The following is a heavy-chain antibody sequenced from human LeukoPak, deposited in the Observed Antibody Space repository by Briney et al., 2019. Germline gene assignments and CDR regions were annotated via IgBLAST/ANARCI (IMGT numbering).Heavy chain of an antibody. J-gene: IGHJ6*02. CDR3: ARGLARPRSFYYYYYGMDV. CDR1: GFTFSSYG. CDR2: IRYDGSNK. V-gene: IGHV3-30*02. D-gene: IGHD3-16*02. Sequence: GGSLRLSCAASGFTFSSYGMHWVRQAPGKGLEWVAFIRYDGSNKYYADSVKGRFTISRDNSKNTLYLQMNSLRAEDTAVYYCARGLARPRSFYYYYYGMDVWGQGTTVTVSS.